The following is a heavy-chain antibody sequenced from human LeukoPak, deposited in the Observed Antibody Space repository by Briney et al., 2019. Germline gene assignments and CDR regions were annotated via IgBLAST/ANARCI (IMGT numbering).Heavy chain of an antibody. CDR2: INHSGST. CDR3: ARPTSYYYGSGSYYQGHAFDI. Sequence: SETLSLTCAVYGRSFSGYYWSWIRQPPGKGLEWIGEINHSGSTNYNPSLKSRVTISVDTSKNQFSLKLSSVTAADTAVYYCARPTSYYYGSGSYYQGHAFDIWGQGTMVTVSS. D-gene: IGHD3-10*01. CDR1: GRSFSGYY. J-gene: IGHJ3*02. V-gene: IGHV4-34*01.